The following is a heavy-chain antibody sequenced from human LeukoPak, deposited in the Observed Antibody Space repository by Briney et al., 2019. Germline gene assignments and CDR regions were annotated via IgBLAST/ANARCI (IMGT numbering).Heavy chain of an antibody. V-gene: IGHV4-30-4*01. CDR3: ARAPVRGSVIRDFDH. CDR2: IYYSGRT. J-gene: IGHJ4*02. CDR1: GDSISNNDYY. D-gene: IGHD3-10*01. Sequence: SQTLSLTCTVPGDSISNNDYYWSWIRQSPGKGLEWIGYIYYSGRTFYNPSLKSRVTISVVTSKNQFSLMLSSVTAADSAVYFCARAPVRGSVIRDFDHWGQGTLVTVSS.